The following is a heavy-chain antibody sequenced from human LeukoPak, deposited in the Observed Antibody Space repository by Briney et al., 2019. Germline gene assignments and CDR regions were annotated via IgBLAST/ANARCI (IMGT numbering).Heavy chain of an antibody. J-gene: IGHJ6*03. V-gene: IGHV3-7*01. CDR3: ARDQVVVVPAAIFGYYYYYYMDV. Sequence: PGGSLRLSCAASGFTFSSYWMSRVRQAPGKGLEWVANIKQDGSEKYYVDSVKGRFTISRDNAKNSLYLQMNSLRAEDTAVYYCARDQVVVVPAAIFGYYYYYYMDVWGKGTTVTVSS. D-gene: IGHD2-2*01. CDR1: GFTFSSYW. CDR2: IKQDGSEK.